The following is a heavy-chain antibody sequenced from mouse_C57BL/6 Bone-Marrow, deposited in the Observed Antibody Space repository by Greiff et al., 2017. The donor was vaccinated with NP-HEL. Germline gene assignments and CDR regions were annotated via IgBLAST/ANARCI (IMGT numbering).Heavy chain of an antibody. D-gene: IGHD2-2*01. CDR3: TIWFQAWFAY. CDR2: IDPENGDT. CDR1: GFNIKDDY. Sequence: VQLKESGAELVRPGASVKLSCTASGFNIKDDYTHWVKQRPEQGLEWIGWIDPENGDTEYASKFQGKATITADTSSNTAYLQLSSLTSEDTAVYYCTIWFQAWFAYWGQGTLVTVSA. V-gene: IGHV14-4*01. J-gene: IGHJ3*01.